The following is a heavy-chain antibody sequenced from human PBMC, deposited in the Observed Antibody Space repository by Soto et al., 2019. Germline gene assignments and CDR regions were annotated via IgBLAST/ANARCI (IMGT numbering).Heavy chain of an antibody. CDR2: IYYSVST. CDR3: ARDKGPDTYGQTRVRDYSYAMEV. J-gene: IGHJ6*04. Sequence: QVQLQGSVPRLVKPSQTLSLTCSVSGSSISSGAYVWTWIRHNPGKDLEWIGYIYYSVSTSYTYTHPSLQSLVTISVDTSKILFSLMLTSVTAADTATYYCARDKGPDTYGQTRVRDYSYAMEVWGKGTTVIVYS. D-gene: IGHD5-18*01. CDR1: GSSISSGAYV. V-gene: IGHV4-31*01.